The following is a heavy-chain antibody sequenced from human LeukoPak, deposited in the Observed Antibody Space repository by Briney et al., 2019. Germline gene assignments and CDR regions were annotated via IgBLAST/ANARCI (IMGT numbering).Heavy chain of an antibody. V-gene: IGHV3-30*18. D-gene: IGHD3-9*01. CDR1: GFTFRSYG. J-gene: IGHJ4*02. Sequence: GGSLRLSCAASGFTFRSYGMHWVRQAPGKGLERAAVISFDGSDKYFADSVKGRFTISRDNSKNTLYLQMNSLRAEDTAVYYCAKSSPILRYFDWLSGMDYWGQGTLVTVSS. CDR2: ISFDGSDK. CDR3: AKSSPILRYFDWLSGMDY.